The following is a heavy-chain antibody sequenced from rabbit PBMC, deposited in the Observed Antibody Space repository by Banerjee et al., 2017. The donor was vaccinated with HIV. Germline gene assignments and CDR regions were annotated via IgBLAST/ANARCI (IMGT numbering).Heavy chain of an antibody. V-gene: IGHV1S40*01. CDR2: IYAGSSGST. CDR3: ARDLDTGSMTHFNL. J-gene: IGHJ4*01. D-gene: IGHD1-1*01. CDR1: GFSFSSNYH. Sequence: VESGGGLVQPGASLTLTCTASGFSFSSNYHMCCVRQAPGKRPEWIACIYAGSSGSTYYARWAKGRFTISKTSSTTVTLQMTSLTAADTATYFCARDLDTGSMTHFNLWGPGTLVTVS.